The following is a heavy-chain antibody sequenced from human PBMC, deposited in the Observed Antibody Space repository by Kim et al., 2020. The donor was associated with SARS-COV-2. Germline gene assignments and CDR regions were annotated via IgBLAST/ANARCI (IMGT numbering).Heavy chain of an antibody. CDR3: ARGTSWQLPINWFDS. CDR2: INWNGGST. V-gene: IGHV3-20*01. Sequence: GGSLRLSCVGSGFTFDKSALSWVRQTPRKGLEWVSGINWNGGSTGYADSVKGRFIISRDNAKNSLYLQMNSLRADDTALYHCARGTSWQLPINWFDSWGQGTLVTVSS. J-gene: IGHJ5*01. CDR1: GFTFDKSA. D-gene: IGHD1-26*01.